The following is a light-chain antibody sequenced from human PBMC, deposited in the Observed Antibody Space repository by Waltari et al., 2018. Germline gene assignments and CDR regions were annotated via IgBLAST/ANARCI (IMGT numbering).Light chain of an antibody. J-gene: IGKJ1*01. V-gene: IGKV3-20*01. CDR2: HAS. CDR3: QHYVRLPAT. Sequence: IVLTQSPGTLSLSPGQRATLPCRASQSVGKYVDWYQRRPGQPPRLLIYHASIRASGNPDSFTGSGSGTDFSLTNSRLEPEDFELYHWQHYVRLPATFVQGTKVEVK. CDR1: QSVGKY.